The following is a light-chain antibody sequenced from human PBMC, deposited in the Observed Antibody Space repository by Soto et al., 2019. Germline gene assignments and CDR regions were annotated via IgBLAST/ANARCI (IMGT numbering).Light chain of an antibody. CDR2: DAS. Sequence: DIQMTQSPSSLSASVGARAPITCQASQNINNYLNWYQQKPGRAPQLLIYDASNLEAGVPSRFRGSGSGTDFTFTISRLQPEDIATYYCQQYENLPTFGQGTRLEIK. J-gene: IGKJ5*01. CDR1: QNINNY. CDR3: QQYENLPT. V-gene: IGKV1-33*01.